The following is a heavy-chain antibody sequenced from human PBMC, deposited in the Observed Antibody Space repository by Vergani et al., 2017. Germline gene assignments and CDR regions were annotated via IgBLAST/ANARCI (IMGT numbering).Heavy chain of an antibody. CDR1: GFTFSSYW. D-gene: IGHD2-15*01. J-gene: IGHJ4*02. CDR3: ARAFGGYCSGGSCYYFDY. V-gene: IGHV3-74*01. CDR2: INSDGSST. Sequence: EVQLVESGGGLVQPGGSLRLSCADSGFTFSSYWMHWVRQAPGKGLVWVSRINSDGSSTSYADSVKGRFTISRDNAKNTLYLQMNSLRAEDTAVYYCARAFGGYCSGGSCYYFDYWGQGTLVTVSS.